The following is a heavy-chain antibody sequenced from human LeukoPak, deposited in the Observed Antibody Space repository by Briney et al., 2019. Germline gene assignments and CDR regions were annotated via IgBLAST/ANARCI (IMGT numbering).Heavy chain of an antibody. V-gene: IGHV3-23*01. CDR1: GFTFSSYA. CDR2: ISGSGGST. J-gene: IGHJ4*02. CDR3: ANQGYSYGYGRIDY. D-gene: IGHD5-18*01. Sequence: GGSLRLSCAASGFTFSSYAMSWVRQAPGKGLEWVSAISGSGGSTCYADSVMGRFTISRDNSKNTLYLQMNSLRAEDTAVYYCANQGYSYGYGRIDYWGQGTLVTVSS.